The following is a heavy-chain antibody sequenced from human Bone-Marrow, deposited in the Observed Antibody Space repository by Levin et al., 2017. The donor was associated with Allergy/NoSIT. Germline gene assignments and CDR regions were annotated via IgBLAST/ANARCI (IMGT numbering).Heavy chain of an antibody. CDR1: GYNFNIYD. Sequence: ASVKVSCKASGYNFNIYDIHWLRQATGQGPEWMGWLNPNSGKTGYAQKFQGRVTMTSNTSTGTAYMELSSLRSEDTAVYYCARVSYDILTEWGQGTLVTVSS. CDR2: LNPNSGKT. J-gene: IGHJ4*02. D-gene: IGHD3-9*01. V-gene: IGHV1-8*01. CDR3: ARVSYDILTE.